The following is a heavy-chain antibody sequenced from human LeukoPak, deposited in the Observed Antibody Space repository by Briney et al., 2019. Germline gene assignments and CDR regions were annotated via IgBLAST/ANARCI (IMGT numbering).Heavy chain of an antibody. CDR1: GFTFSSYW. CDR3: ARAGLYNWNYEGTAYFDY. J-gene: IGHJ4*02. CDR2: INSDGSTT. D-gene: IGHD1-7*01. V-gene: IGHV3-74*01. Sequence: GGSLRLSCAASGFTFSSYWMHWVRQAPGKGLVWVSRINSDGSTTISADSVKGRVTISRDNAKNSLYLQMNSLRAEDTALYYCARAGLYNWNYEGTAYFDYWGQGTLVTVSS.